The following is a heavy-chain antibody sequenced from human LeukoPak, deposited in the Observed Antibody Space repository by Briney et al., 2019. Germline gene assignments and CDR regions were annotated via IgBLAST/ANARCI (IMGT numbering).Heavy chain of an antibody. Sequence: NASETLSLTCTVSGGSISSYYWSWIRQPPGKGLEWIGYIYYSGSTNYNPSLKSRVTISVDTSKNQFSLKLSSVTAADTAVYYCAREPAIDSHFDYWGQGTLVTVSS. J-gene: IGHJ4*02. CDR3: AREPAIDSHFDY. V-gene: IGHV4-59*01. CDR2: IYYSGST. CDR1: GGSISSYY.